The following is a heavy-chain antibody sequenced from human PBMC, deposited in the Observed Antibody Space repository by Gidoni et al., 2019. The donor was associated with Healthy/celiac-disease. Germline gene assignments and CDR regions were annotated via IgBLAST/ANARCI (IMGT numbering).Heavy chain of an antibody. V-gene: IGHV3-9*01. CDR1: GFTFDCYA. CDR3: AKDITAYYDSSGYYH. Sequence: EVQLVESGGGLVQPGRSLRLSCAASGFTFDCYAMHWVRQAPGKGLEWVSGISWNSGSIGYADSVKGRFTISRDNAKNSLYLQMNSLRAEDTALYYCAKDITAYYDSSGYYHWGQGTLVTVSS. CDR2: ISWNSGSI. J-gene: IGHJ5*02. D-gene: IGHD3-22*01.